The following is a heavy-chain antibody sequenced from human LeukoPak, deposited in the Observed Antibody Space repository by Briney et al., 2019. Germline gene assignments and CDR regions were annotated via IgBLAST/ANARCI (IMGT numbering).Heavy chain of an antibody. CDR3: WVWFGGEGGY. Sequence: GGSLRLSCAASGFTFSDHYMDWVRQAPGKGLEWVGRSKNKVHSYTTEYAASVSGRFTISRDDSKNSLYLQMKSLKTEDTAVYYCWVWFGGEGGYWGQGTLVTVSS. CDR1: GFTFSDHY. V-gene: IGHV3-72*01. J-gene: IGHJ4*02. CDR2: SKNKVHSYTT. D-gene: IGHD3-10*01.